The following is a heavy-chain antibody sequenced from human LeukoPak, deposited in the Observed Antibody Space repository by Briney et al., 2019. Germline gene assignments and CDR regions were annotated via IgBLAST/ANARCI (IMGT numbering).Heavy chain of an antibody. CDR3: ASDGYSGSYRGSYY. Sequence: SVKVSCKASGGTFSSYAISWVRQAPGQGLEWMGRIIPIFGIANYAQKFQGRVTITADKSTSTAYMELSSLRSEDTAVYYCASDGYSGSYRGSYYWGQGTLVTVSS. CDR1: GGTFSSYA. CDR2: IIPIFGIA. V-gene: IGHV1-69*04. J-gene: IGHJ4*02. D-gene: IGHD1-26*01.